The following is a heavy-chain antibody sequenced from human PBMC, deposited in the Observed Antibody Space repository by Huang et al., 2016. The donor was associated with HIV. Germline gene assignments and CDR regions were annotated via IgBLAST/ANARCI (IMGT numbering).Heavy chain of an antibody. V-gene: IGHV3-30*18. Sequence: QVQLVESGGGVVQPGRSLRLSCAAFGFTFNTVAMHWVRQAQGKGLEWVEIISYDGSSKYHADSVKGRFTISRDNSKNTVYLQMNSLRVEDTAVYYCAKDGRGSGTYYDYFEYWGQGTLVTVSS. D-gene: IGHD1-26*01. J-gene: IGHJ4*02. CDR1: GFTFNTVA. CDR3: AKDGRGSGTYYDYFEY. CDR2: ISYDGSSK.